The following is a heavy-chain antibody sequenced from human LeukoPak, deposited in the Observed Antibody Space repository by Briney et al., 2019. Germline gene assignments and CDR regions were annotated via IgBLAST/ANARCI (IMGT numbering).Heavy chain of an antibody. J-gene: IGHJ4*02. CDR1: GFTVSSNY. Sequence: GGSLRLSCAASGFTVSSNYMSWVRQAPGKGLEWVSVIYSSDSTYYADSVKGRFTISRDNSKNTLYLQMNSLRAEDTAVYYCARADYYDSSGYQYYFDYWGQGTLVTVSS. D-gene: IGHD3-22*01. V-gene: IGHV3-53*01. CDR3: ARADYYDSSGYQYYFDY. CDR2: IYSSDST.